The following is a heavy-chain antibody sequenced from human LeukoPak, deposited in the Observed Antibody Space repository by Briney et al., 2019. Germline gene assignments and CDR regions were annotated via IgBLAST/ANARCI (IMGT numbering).Heavy chain of an antibody. V-gene: IGHV4-34*01. CDR2: INHSGSTS. CDR1: GESFSGYF. CDR3: ARKSGYARDY. Sequence: SETLSLTCAVYGESFSGYFWNWIRQPPGKGLEWIGEINHSGSTSNHNPSLKRRVTMSVDTSKNQFSLKLSSVTAADTAVYYCARKSGYARDYWGQGNLVTVSS. D-gene: IGHD5-12*01. J-gene: IGHJ4*02.